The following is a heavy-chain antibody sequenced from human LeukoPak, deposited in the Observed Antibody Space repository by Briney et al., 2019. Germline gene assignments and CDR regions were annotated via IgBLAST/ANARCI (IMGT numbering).Heavy chain of an antibody. J-gene: IGHJ3*02. CDR1: GYSFTSCW. CDR2: IYPGDSDT. CDR3: ARLAVDTRGACEI. V-gene: IGHV5-51*01. D-gene: IGHD2-15*01. Sequence: GESLKISCKGSGYSFTSCWIGWVSQLPGKGLEWMGIIYPGDSDTRYSPSFQGQVTISADKSISTAYLQLSSLKASDTAVYYCARLAVDTRGACEIGGQGTMVVVSS.